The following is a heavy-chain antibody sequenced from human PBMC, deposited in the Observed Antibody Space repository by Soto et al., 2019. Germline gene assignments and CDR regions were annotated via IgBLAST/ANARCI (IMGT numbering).Heavy chain of an antibody. Sequence: QITLKESGPTLVKPTQTLTLTCTFSGFSLSTSGVGVGWIRQPPGKALEWLALIYWDYDKRYSPSLKSRLTNTKDNSKNQVVLTMPNMDPVDTATSYCAHTHHRREGYNSGFDYWGQATLVTVSS. CDR3: AHTHHRREGYNSGFDY. J-gene: IGHJ4*02. V-gene: IGHV2-5*02. D-gene: IGHD5-12*01. CDR2: IYWDYDK. CDR1: GFSLSTSGVG.